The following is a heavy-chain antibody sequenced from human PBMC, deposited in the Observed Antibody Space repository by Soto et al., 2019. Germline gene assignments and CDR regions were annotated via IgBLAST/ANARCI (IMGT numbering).Heavy chain of an antibody. V-gene: IGHV4-30-2*01. J-gene: IGHJ6*02. D-gene: IGHD3-16*01. CDR3: ARGGSGMDV. CDR1: GGSISSGGYS. Sequence: TLCLTCAVSGGSISSGGYSWSWIRQPPGKGLEWIGYIYHSGSTYYNPSLKSRVTISVDRSKNQFSLKLSSVTAADTAVYYCARGGSGMDVWGQGTTVTVSS. CDR2: IYHSGST.